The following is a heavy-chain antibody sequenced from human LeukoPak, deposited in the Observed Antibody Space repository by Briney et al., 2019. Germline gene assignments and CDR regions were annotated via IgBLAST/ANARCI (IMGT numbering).Heavy chain of an antibody. J-gene: IGHJ4*02. CDR1: GESFSAYY. D-gene: IGHD3-22*01. CDR2: INHSGST. CDR3: ARSSSGPDY. V-gene: IGHV4-34*01. Sequence: PSETLSLTCAVYGESFSAYYWSWIRQSPGKGLEWIGEINHSGSTNYNPSLKSRVTISIDTSENQFSLKLSSVTAADTAVYYCARSSSGPDYWGQGTLVTVSS.